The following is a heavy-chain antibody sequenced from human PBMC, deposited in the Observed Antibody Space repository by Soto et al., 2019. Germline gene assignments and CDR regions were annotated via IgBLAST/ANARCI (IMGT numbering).Heavy chain of an antibody. CDR2: SRNKDKGYTI. CDR3: VRALLVTGKTHFDH. J-gene: IGHJ4*02. D-gene: IGHD2-21*02. V-gene: IGHV3-72*01. CDR1: GFTSSDHY. Sequence: EVQLVESGGGLVQPGGSLRLSCVVSGFTSSDHYMDWVRQAPGKGLEWVGRSRNKDKGYTIEYAASVKGRFTISRDDSKNSLYLQMDSLKIEDTAMYYCVRALLVTGKTHFDHWGQGTLVTVSS.